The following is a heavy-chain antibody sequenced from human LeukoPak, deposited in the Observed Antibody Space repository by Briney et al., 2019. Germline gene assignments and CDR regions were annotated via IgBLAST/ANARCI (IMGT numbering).Heavy chain of an antibody. CDR2: INPGDGTT. V-gene: IGHV1-46*03. D-gene: IGHD6-6*01. J-gene: IGHJ4*02. CDR3: SKVGQLVFDY. Sequence: GASVKVSCKTSGYIFTNDYMHWVRQAPGQGLEWMGVINPGDGTTKYAQKFQGRVTMTRDTSTSTLYMELSSLRSEDTAMYYCSKVGQLVFDYWGQGTLFTVSS. CDR1: GYIFTNDY.